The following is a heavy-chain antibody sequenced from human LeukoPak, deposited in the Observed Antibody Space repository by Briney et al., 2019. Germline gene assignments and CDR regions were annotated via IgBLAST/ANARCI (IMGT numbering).Heavy chain of an antibody. V-gene: IGHV4-59*01. CDR3: ARDRGTWNDDGFDY. CDR1: GGSITSYY. CDR2: IYYSGST. Sequence: SETLSLTCTVSGGSITSYYWSWIRQPPGKGLEWIGYIYYSGSTNYNPSLKSRVTISVDRSKNQFSLKLRSVIAADTAVYYCARDRGTWNDDGFDYWGQGTLVTVSS. D-gene: IGHD1-1*01. J-gene: IGHJ4*02.